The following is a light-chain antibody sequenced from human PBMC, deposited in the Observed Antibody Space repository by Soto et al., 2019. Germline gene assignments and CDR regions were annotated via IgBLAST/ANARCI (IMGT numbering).Light chain of an antibody. J-gene: IGKJ1*01. CDR2: GAS. V-gene: IGKV3-15*01. CDR3: QQYNNWLT. CDR1: QSVSSN. Sequence: EIVMTHSPHTLSVSPGERATLSCRASQSVSSNLAWYQQKPGQAPRLLFYGASTRATGIPARFSGSGSGTEFTLTISSLHSEDFAVYYCQQYNNWLTFGQGTMV.